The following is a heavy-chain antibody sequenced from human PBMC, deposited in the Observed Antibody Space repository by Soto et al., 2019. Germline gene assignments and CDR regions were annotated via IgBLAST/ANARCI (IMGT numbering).Heavy chain of an antibody. D-gene: IGHD3-10*01. CDR2: IDWDDDK. Sequence: GSGPTLVNPTQTLTLTCTFSRFSLSTSGMCVSWIRQPPGKALEWLALIDWDDDKYYSTSLKTRLTISKDTSKNQVVLTMTNMDPVDTATYYCARSRAAGFGESDYYGMDVWGQGTTVTVSS. CDR1: RFSLSTSGMC. J-gene: IGHJ6*02. CDR3: ARSRAAGFGESDYYGMDV. V-gene: IGHV2-70*01.